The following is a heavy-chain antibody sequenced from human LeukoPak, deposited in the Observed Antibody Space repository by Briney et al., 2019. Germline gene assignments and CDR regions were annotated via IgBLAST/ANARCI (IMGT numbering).Heavy chain of an antibody. Sequence: SETLSLTCTVSGGSISSGGYYWSWIRQHPGKGLEWIGYIYYSGSTYYNPSLKSRVTISVDTSKNQFSLKLSSVTAADTAVYYCARDQFRYCSGGSCGFDPWGQGTLVTVSS. CDR3: ARDQFRYCSGGSCGFDP. J-gene: IGHJ5*02. CDR2: IYYSGST. D-gene: IGHD2-15*01. V-gene: IGHV4-31*03. CDR1: GGSISSGGYY.